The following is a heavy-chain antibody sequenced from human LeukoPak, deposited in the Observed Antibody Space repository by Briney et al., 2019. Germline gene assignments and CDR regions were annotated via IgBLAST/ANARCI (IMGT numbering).Heavy chain of an antibody. CDR2: ISSSSSTI. V-gene: IGHV3-11*04. J-gene: IGHJ5*02. CDR1: GFTFSDYY. Sequence: PGGSLRLSCAASGFTFSDYYMSWIRQAPGKGLEWVSYISSSSSTIYYADSVKGRFTISRDNAKNSLYLQMNSLRAEDTAVYYCARDRPPRYCSSTSCHRNWFDPWGQGTLVTVYS. D-gene: IGHD2-2*01. CDR3: ARDRPPRYCSSTSCHRNWFDP.